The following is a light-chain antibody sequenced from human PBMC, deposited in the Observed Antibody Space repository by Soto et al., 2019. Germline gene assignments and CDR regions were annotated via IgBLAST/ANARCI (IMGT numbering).Light chain of an antibody. CDR2: GAS. CDR1: QSISDT. J-gene: IGKJ1*01. Sequence: EIVMAQSPATLSVSPGGRATRSCRASQSISDTLAWYQQKPGQAPRLLIYGASTRAPGFPARFSGSGSGTDFTLTISSLQSEDFAVYYCQQYNNWPWTFGQGTKVDIK. V-gene: IGKV3-15*01. CDR3: QQYNNWPWT.